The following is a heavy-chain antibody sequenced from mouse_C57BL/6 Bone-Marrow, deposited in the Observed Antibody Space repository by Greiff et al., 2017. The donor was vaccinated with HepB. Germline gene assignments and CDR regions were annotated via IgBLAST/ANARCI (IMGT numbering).Heavy chain of an antibody. V-gene: IGHV1-55*01. Sequence: QVQLKQPGAELVKPGASVKMSCKASGYTFTSYWITWVKQRPGQGLEWIGDIYPGSGSTNYNEKFKSKATLTVDTSSSTAYMQLSSLTSEDSAVYYCARSARGALYAMDYWGQGTSVTVSS. J-gene: IGHJ4*01. CDR1: GYTFTSYW. D-gene: IGHD3-1*01. CDR2: IYPGSGST. CDR3: ARSARGALYAMDY.